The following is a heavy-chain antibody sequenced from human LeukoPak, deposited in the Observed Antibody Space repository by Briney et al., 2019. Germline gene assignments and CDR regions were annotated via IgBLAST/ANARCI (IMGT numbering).Heavy chain of an antibody. D-gene: IGHD2-2*02. CDR1: GYTFTSYG. CDR3: ASPNQPAAIRGDAFDI. Sequence: ASVKVSCKASGYTFTSYGISWVRQAPGQGLEWMGWISAYNGNTNYAQKLQGRVTMTTDTSTSTAYMELRSLRSDDTAVYYCASPNQPAAIRGDAFDIWGQGTMVTVSS. V-gene: IGHV1-18*01. J-gene: IGHJ3*02. CDR2: ISAYNGNT.